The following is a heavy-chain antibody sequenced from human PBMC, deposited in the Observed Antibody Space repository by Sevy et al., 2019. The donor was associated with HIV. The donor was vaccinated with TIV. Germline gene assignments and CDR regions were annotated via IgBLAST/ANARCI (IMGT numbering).Heavy chain of an antibody. V-gene: IGHV3-48*01. CDR1: GFIFSSYS. D-gene: IGHD6-6*01. Sequence: GGSLRLSCAASGFIFSSYSMNGVRQAPRKGLEWISYISDSSSPRYYADSVKGRFTISRDNAKNSLYLQMNSLTAEDTAVYYCARGLGALPGYYYAMDVWGQGTTVTVSS. J-gene: IGHJ6*02. CDR2: ISDSSSPR. CDR3: ARGLGALPGYYYAMDV.